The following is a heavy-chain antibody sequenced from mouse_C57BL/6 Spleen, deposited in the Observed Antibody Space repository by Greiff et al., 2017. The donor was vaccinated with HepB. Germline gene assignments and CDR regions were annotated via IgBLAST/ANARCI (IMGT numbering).Heavy chain of an antibody. D-gene: IGHD4-1*01. J-gene: IGHJ1*03. V-gene: IGHV5-4*01. Sequence: EVQLVESGGGLVKPGGSLKLSCAASGFTFSSYAMSWVRLTPEKRLEWVATISDGGSYTYYPDNVKGRFTISRDNAKNNLYLQMSHLKSEDLAMYSCARDPLTGTDWYCDVWGTGTTVTVSS. CDR2: ISDGGSYT. CDR1: GFTFSSYA. CDR3: ARDPLTGTDWYCDV.